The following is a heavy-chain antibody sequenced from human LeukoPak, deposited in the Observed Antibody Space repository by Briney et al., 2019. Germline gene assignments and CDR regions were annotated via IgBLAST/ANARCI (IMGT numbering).Heavy chain of an antibody. CDR3: ARDAEGRYSFAALFDY. CDR2: IIPILGIA. J-gene: IGHJ4*02. V-gene: IGHV1-69*04. Sequence: HWASVKVSCKASGGTFSSYSISWVRQAPGQGLEWMGRIIPILGIANYAQKLQGRVTITEDKATSTAYTALSSLRSEHTALYYCARDAEGRYSFAALFDYWGQGTLVTVSS. D-gene: IGHD5-18*01. CDR1: GGTFSSYS.